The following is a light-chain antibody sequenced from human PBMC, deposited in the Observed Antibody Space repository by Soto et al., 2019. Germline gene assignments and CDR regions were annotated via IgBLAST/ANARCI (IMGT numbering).Light chain of an antibody. CDR1: PGVSANN. J-gene: IGKJ4*02. Sequence: EVVLTQSPGALSLSPGERANLSCKASPGVSANNLPRYQHKAGQTPRLLIYGASSSATSIPDRFSGSGSGTDFALTISGREPDDLAVYYCLQYGSSLRTFGGGTKVEI. CDR2: GAS. CDR3: LQYGSSLRT. V-gene: IGKV3-20*01.